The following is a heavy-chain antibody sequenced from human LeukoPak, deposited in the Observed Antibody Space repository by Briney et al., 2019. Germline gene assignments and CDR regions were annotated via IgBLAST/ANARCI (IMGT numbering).Heavy chain of an antibody. J-gene: IGHJ6*03. CDR3: ARHLIVVVPAAGYYMDV. CDR1: GYTFTSYD. D-gene: IGHD2-2*01. V-gene: IGHV1-8*01. CDR2: MNPNSGNT. Sequence: GASVKVSCKASGYTFTSYDINWVRQATGQGLEWMGWMNPNSGNTGYAQKFQGRVTMTRNTSISTAYMELSSLRSEDTAVYYCARHLIVVVPAAGYYMDVWGKGTTVTVSS.